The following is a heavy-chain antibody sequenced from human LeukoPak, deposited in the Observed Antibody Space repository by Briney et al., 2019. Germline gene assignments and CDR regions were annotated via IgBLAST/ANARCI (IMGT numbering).Heavy chain of an antibody. D-gene: IGHD1-20*01. CDR1: GGSISSGGYY. CDR3: ASATYNWNHWFDP. Sequence: PSETLSLTCTVSGGSISSGGYYWSWIRQPPGKGLEWIGYIYHSGSTYYNPSLKSRVTISVDRSKNQFSLKLSSVTAADTAVYYCASATYNWNHWFDPWGQGTLVTVSS. J-gene: IGHJ5*02. CDR2: IYHSGST. V-gene: IGHV4-30-2*01.